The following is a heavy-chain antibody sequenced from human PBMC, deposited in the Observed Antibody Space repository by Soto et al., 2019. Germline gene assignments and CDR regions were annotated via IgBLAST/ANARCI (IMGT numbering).Heavy chain of an antibody. CDR3: ARGRVDGGELDL. CDR2: IWYDASNK. V-gene: IGHV3-33*01. J-gene: IGHJ4*02. CDR1: GFTFRTYG. Sequence: VQLVESGGDVDQPGRSRRLSCAASGFTFRTYGMYWVRQAPGKGLEWVAVIWYDASNKYYADSVKGRFTISRDNSENTLYLQMNSLRAEDTAVYYCARGRVDGGELDLWGQGTLVTVSS. D-gene: IGHD1-26*01.